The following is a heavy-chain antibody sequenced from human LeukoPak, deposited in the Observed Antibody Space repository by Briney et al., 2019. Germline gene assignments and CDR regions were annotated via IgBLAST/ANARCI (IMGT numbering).Heavy chain of an antibody. D-gene: IGHD3-9*01. CDR2: IHYSGTT. CDR3: ARLYYDVLTGRGSWYFDL. Sequence: SETLSLTCTVSGVSISRYYWSWIRQPPGKGLEWIGYIHYSGTTNYNPSLKSRVTISADTSKNQFSLKLSSVTAADTAVYYCARLYYDVLTGRGSWYFDLWGRGTLVTVSS. CDR1: GVSISRYY. J-gene: IGHJ2*01. V-gene: IGHV4-59*01.